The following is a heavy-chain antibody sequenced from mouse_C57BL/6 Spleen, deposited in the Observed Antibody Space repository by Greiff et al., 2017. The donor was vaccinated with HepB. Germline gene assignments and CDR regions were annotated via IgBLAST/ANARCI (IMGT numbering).Heavy chain of an antibody. Sequence: EVKVEESGGGLVQPGGSMKLSCVASGFTFSNYWMNWVRQSPEKGLEWVAQIRLKSDNYATHYAESVKGRFTISRDDSKSSVYLQMNNLRAEDTGIYYFATGTTFAYWGQGTLVTVSA. CDR3: ATGTTFAY. V-gene: IGHV6-3*01. D-gene: IGHD4-1*01. J-gene: IGHJ3*01. CDR1: GFTFSNYW. CDR2: IRLKSDNYAT.